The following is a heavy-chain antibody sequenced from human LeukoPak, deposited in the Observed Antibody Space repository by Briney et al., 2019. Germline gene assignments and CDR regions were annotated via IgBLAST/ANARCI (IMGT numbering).Heavy chain of an antibody. J-gene: IGHJ5*02. Sequence: SVKVSCKASGGTFSSYAISWVRQAPGQGLEWMGGIIPIFGTANYAQKFQGRVTITTDESRSTAYMELSRLRSEDTAVYYCARGGYYDSSGYFSWGQGTLVTVSS. CDR3: ARGGYYDSSGYFS. D-gene: IGHD3-22*01. CDR1: GGTFSSYA. V-gene: IGHV1-69*05. CDR2: IIPIFGTA.